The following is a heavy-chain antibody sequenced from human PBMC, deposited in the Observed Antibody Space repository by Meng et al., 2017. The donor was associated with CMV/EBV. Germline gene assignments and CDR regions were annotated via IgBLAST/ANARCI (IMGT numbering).Heavy chain of an antibody. CDR3: ARDSTTLNIVVVPAAIRSHASWFDP. V-gene: IGHV1-69*05. J-gene: IGHJ5*02. D-gene: IGHD2-2*01. CDR2: IIPIFGTA. Sequence: WVRQAPGQGLEWMEGIIPIFGTAHYAQKFQGRVTITTDESTSTAYVELSSLRSEDTAVYYCARDSTTLNIVVVPAAIRSHASWFDPWGQGTLVTVSS.